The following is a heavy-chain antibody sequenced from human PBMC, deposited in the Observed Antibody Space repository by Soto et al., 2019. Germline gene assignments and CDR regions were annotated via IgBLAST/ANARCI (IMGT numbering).Heavy chain of an antibody. CDR3: ARETSYYYDSSGLGMDV. CDR2: ISYDGSNK. D-gene: IGHD3-22*01. V-gene: IGHV3-30-3*01. CDR1: GFTFSSYS. J-gene: IGHJ6*02. Sequence: GVSLRLSCAASGFTFSSYSMHWVRQAPGKGLEWVAVISYDGSNKYYADSVKGRFTISRDNSKNTLYLQMNSLRAEDTDVYYCARETSYYYDSSGLGMDVWGQGTTVTVSS.